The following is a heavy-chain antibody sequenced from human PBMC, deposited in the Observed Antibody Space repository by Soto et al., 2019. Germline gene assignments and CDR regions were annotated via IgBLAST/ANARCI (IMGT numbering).Heavy chain of an antibody. V-gene: IGHV4-39*01. CDR3: ARHTRLPDSSSWGRGHFDY. Sequence: QLQLQESGPGLVKPSETLSVTCVVSGGSISSGTHYWTWIRQPPGKGLEWIASIYYSGSTYQNPSLKSRVIISVDMSKSQFSLKLSSVTAADTAVYYCARHTRLPDSSSWGRGHFDYWGQGTLVTVSS. D-gene: IGHD6-13*01. CDR1: GGSISSGTHY. J-gene: IGHJ4*02. CDR2: IYYSGST.